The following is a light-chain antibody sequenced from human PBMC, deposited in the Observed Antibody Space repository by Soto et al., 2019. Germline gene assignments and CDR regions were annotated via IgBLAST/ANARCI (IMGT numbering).Light chain of an antibody. CDR2: AAS. CDR3: QQSYSTPLT. J-gene: IGKJ4*01. Sequence: DIQMTQSPSSLSASVGDRVTITCRASQSISTYLNWYQQKPGKAPKRLIYAASSLHSGVPSRFSGSGSGTDFSLTINSLQPEDFVTYYCQQSYSTPLTFGGGTKVDIK. V-gene: IGKV1-39*01. CDR1: QSISTY.